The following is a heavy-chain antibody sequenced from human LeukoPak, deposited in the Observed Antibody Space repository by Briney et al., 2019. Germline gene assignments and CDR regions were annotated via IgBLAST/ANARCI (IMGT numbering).Heavy chain of an antibody. Sequence: GGSLRLSCVASGFTFSSYAMSWVRQAPGKGLEWVSAIRESGGSTHYADSVKGRFTISRDNSKNTLDLQMNSLRAEDTAVYHCAKTTPYGTTWYGGIDWGQGALVTVSS. CDR2: IRESGGST. J-gene: IGHJ4*02. CDR1: GFTFSSYA. CDR3: AKTTPYGTTWYGGID. V-gene: IGHV3-23*01. D-gene: IGHD6-13*01.